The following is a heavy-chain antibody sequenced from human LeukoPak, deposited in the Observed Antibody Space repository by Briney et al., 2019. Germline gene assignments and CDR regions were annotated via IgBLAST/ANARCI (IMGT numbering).Heavy chain of an antibody. CDR2: ISSSSSYI. V-gene: IGHV3-21*01. D-gene: IGHD3-10*01. CDR3: TTSAVIITMVRGAYYNPDY. Sequence: GGSLRLSCAASGFTFSSYSMNWVRRAPGKGLEWVSSISSSSSYIYYADSVKGRFTISRDNAKNSLYLQMNSLRAEDTAMYYCTTSAVIITMVRGAYYNPDYWGQGTLVTVSS. J-gene: IGHJ4*02. CDR1: GFTFSSYS.